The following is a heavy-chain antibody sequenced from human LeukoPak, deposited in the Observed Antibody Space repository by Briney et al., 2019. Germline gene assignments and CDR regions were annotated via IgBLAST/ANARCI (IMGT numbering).Heavy chain of an antibody. CDR2: ISGSGGGT. CDR3: AKERATTTTFDY. J-gene: IGHJ4*02. CDR1: GFTFCTYA. V-gene: IGHV3-23*01. Sequence: GGSLRLSCAASGFTFCTYAMSWVRQAPGKGLEWVSLISGSGGGTYYANSVKGRFTISRDNSKNTLYLQMDSLRTEDTAVYYCAKERATTTTFDYWGQGTLITVSS. D-gene: IGHD1-26*01.